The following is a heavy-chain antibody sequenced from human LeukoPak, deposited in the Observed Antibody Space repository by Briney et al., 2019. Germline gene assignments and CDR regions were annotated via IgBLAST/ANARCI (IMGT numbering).Heavy chain of an antibody. CDR2: IYSGGST. Sequence: GGSLRLSCAASGFTFSSNYMSWVRQAPGKGLEWVSVIYSGGSTYYADSVKGRFTISRDNSKNTLYLQMNSLRAEDTAVYYCARDRRSIVGASLHSDYWGQGTLVTVSS. D-gene: IGHD1-26*01. V-gene: IGHV3-66*01. CDR1: GFTFSSNY. J-gene: IGHJ4*02. CDR3: ARDRRSIVGASLHSDY.